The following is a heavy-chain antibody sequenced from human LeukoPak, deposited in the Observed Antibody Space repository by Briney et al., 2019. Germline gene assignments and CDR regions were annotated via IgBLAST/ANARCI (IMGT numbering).Heavy chain of an antibody. CDR1: GVTVSSNH. CDR2: IYSGGGT. CDR3: VRDAS. Sequence: GGSLRLSCAVSGVTVSSNHMSWVRQAPGKGLEWVSAIYSGGGTYYADSVKGRFTLSRDISKSTLYLQMNSLRAEDTAVYYCVRDASWGQGTRVTVSS. J-gene: IGHJ4*02. V-gene: IGHV3-66*01.